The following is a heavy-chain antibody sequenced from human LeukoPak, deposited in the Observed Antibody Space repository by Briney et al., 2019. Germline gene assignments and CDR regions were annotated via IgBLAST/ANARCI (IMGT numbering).Heavy chain of an antibody. J-gene: IGHJ3*01. V-gene: IGHV3-21*01. D-gene: IGHD3-22*01. CDR2: ISSSSSYI. CDR3: AGRPMYDSSGPLL. CDR1: GFTFSSYC. Sequence: GGSLRLSCAASGFTFSSYCMNWVRQAPGKGLEWVSSISSSSSYIYYADSVKGRFTISRDNAKNSLYLQMNSLRAEDTAVYYCAGRPMYDSSGPLLWGQGTMVTVSS.